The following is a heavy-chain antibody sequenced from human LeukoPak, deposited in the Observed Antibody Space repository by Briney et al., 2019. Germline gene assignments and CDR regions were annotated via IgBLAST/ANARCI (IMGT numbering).Heavy chain of an antibody. CDR1: GYTFTGYY. CDR2: INPNSGGT. V-gene: IGHV1-2*02. D-gene: IGHD3-9*01. Sequence: ASVKVSCKASGYTFTGYYMHRVRQAPGQGLEWMGWINPNSGGTNYAQKFQGRVTMTRDTSISTAYMELSRLRSDDTAVYYCARDPYDILTGSMDWFDPWGQGTLVTVSS. CDR3: ARDPYDILTGSMDWFDP. J-gene: IGHJ5*02.